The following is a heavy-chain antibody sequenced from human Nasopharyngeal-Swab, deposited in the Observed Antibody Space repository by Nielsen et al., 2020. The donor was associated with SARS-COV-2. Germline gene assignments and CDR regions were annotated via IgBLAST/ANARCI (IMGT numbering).Heavy chain of an antibody. CDR1: GGSMSSNY. V-gene: IGHV4-59*12. J-gene: IGHJ6*02. D-gene: IGHD4-11*01. Sequence: SETLSLTCTVSGGSMSSNYWSWIRLPPGQGLEWIGYIYYKGSTSYNPSLESRVTISVDTSKNQFSLKLSSVTAADTAVYYCARWRTVTTIFYYGMDVWGQGTTVTVSS. CDR2: IYYKGST. CDR3: ARWRTVTTIFYYGMDV.